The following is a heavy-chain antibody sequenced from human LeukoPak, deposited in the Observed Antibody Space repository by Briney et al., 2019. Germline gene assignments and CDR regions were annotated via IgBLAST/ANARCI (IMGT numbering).Heavy chain of an antibody. V-gene: IGHV1-69*05. CDR1: GGTFSTYA. Sequence: SVKVSCKASGGTFSTYAVNWVRQAPGQGLEWMGGIIPLFGTANYAQKFQGRVTITTDESTSTAYVELSSPRSEDTAIYYCARVFARGGEISGSYYYYWGQGTLVTVSS. D-gene: IGHD3-10*01. CDR3: ARVFARGGEISGSYYYY. J-gene: IGHJ4*02. CDR2: IIPLFGTA.